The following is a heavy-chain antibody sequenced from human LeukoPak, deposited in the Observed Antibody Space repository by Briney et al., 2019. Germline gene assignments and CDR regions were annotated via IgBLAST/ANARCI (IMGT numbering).Heavy chain of an antibody. CDR1: GFTFSDYY. V-gene: IGHV3-11*04. CDR3: ARDLSWNYAPLPVGY. J-gene: IGHJ4*02. Sequence: GGSLRLSCAASGFTFSDYYMSWIRQAPGKGLEWVSYISSSGSTIYYADSVKGRFTISRDNAKNSLYLQMNSLRAEDTAVYYCARDLSWNYAPLPVGYWGQGTLVTVSS. CDR2: ISSSGSTI. D-gene: IGHD1-7*01.